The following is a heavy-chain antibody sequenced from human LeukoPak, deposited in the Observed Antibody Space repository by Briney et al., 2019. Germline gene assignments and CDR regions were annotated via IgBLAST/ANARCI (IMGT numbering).Heavy chain of an antibody. CDR2: IKQDESEK. CDR3: ATSRNVGEHAFDI. V-gene: IGHV3-7*02. CDR1: GFTFSSDW. D-gene: IGHD3-10*02. Sequence: GGSLRLSCAASGFTFSSDWMSWVRQAPGKGLEWVANIKQDESEKYYVDSVKGRFTISRDNAKNSLYLQMNSLGAEDTAVYYCATSRNVGEHAFDIWGQGTMVTVSS. J-gene: IGHJ3*02.